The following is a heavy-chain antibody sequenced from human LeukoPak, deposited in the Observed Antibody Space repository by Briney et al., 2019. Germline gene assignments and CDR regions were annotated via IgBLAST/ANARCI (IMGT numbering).Heavy chain of an antibody. D-gene: IGHD6-19*01. CDR1: GFTFSSYS. CDR3: ARARLEQWLEYNWFDP. CDR2: ISSSSGTI. J-gene: IGHJ5*02. V-gene: IGHV3-48*04. Sequence: GGSLRLYCAASGFTFSSYSMKWVRQAPGKGLEWVSYISSSSGTIYYADSVKGRFTISRDNAKNSLYLQMNSLRAEDTAVYYCARARLEQWLEYNWFDPWGQGTLVTVSS.